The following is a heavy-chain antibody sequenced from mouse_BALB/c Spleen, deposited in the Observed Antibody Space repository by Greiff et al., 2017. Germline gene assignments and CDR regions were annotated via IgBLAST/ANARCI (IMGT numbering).Heavy chain of an antibody. Sequence: EVKVVESGGGLVQPGGSLKLSCAASGFTFSSYGMSWVRQTPDKRLELVATINSNGGSTYYPDSVKGRFTISRDNAKNTLYLQMSSLKSEDTAMYYCARGGWDGFDYWGQGTTLTVSS. CDR3: ARGGWDGFDY. J-gene: IGHJ2*01. V-gene: IGHV5-6-3*01. D-gene: IGHD4-1*01. CDR1: GFTFSSYG. CDR2: INSNGGST.